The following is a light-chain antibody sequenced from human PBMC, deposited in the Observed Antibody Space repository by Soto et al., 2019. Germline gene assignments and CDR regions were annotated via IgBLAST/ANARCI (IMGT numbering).Light chain of an antibody. J-gene: IGKJ1*01. CDR2: VAS. CDR1: QSVSTS. Sequence: EVVLTQSPATLPASPGERATLSCRASQSVSTSLAWSQQKPGQAPRLLIFVASTSATGIPVRFSGIGSVTEFTLTISGLQAEDFAVYYCQHDYNWPWTFGIGTKVEIK. CDR3: QHDYNWPWT. V-gene: IGKV3-15*01.